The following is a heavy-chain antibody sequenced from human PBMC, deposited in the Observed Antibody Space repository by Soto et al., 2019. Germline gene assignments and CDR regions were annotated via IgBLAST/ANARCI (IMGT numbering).Heavy chain of an antibody. CDR3: TTDSRTSRPSAYYYYGMDV. CDR2: IKSKTDGGTT. V-gene: IGHV3-15*07. CDR1: GFTFSNAW. J-gene: IGHJ6*02. D-gene: IGHD2-2*01. Sequence: GGSLGLSCAASGFTFSNAWMNWVRQAPGKGLEWVGRIKSKTDGGTTDYAAPVKGRFTISRDDSKNTLYLQMNSLKTEDTAVYYCTTDSRTSRPSAYYYYGMDVWGQGTTVTVSS.